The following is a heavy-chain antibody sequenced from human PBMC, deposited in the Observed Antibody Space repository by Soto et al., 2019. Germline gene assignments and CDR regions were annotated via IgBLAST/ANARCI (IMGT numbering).Heavy chain of an antibody. J-gene: IGHJ4*02. CDR2: IYWDDDK. V-gene: IGHV2-5*02. CDR3: AHSRPPRLLDY. CDR1: GFSLSTSRVS. D-gene: IGHD6-6*01. Sequence: QITLKESGPTLVKPTQTLTLTCTFSGFSLSTSRVSVGWIRQPPGKALEWLALIYWDDDKRYSPSLNSRLTITKDTSKNQVVLTMTNMDPVDTATYYCAHSRPPRLLDYWGQGTLVTVSS.